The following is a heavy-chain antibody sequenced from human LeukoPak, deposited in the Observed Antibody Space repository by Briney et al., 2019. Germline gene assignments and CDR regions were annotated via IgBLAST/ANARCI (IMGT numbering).Heavy chain of an antibody. Sequence: GGSLRLSCAASGFTFSSYWMSWVRQAPGKGLEWVANTKQDGSEKYYVDSVKGRFTISRDNAKNSLFLQMNSLRAEDAAVYYCATSQTTSGRYGNTFDIWGQGTMVTVSS. CDR2: TKQDGSEK. V-gene: IGHV3-7*01. CDR1: GFTFSSYW. CDR3: ATSQTTSGRYGNTFDI. D-gene: IGHD6-19*01. J-gene: IGHJ3*02.